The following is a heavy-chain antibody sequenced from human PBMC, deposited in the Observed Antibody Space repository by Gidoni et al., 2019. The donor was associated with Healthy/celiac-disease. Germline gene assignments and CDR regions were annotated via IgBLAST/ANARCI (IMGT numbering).Heavy chain of an antibody. CDR2: ISVSGGST. J-gene: IGHJ4*02. CDR1: GFTVSSYA. V-gene: IGHV3-23*01. D-gene: IGHD6-19*01. Sequence: EVQLLESGGGVVQPGGSLRLACAASGFTVSSYAMSWVRQAPGKGLEWVSAISVSGGSTYYADSVKGRFTISRDNSKNTLYLQMNSLRAEDTAVYYCAKCRGGSGWYFDYWGQGTLVTVSS. CDR3: AKCRGGSGWYFDY.